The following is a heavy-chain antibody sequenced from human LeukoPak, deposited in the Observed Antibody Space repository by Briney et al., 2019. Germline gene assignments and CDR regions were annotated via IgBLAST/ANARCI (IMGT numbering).Heavy chain of an antibody. J-gene: IGHJ4*02. CDR1: GFTFSSYA. V-gene: IGHV3-23*01. CDR3: AKDQQVLRYFDWSMGDYFDY. Sequence: GGSLRLSCAASGFTFSSYAMSWVRQAPGKGLEWVSAISGSGGCTYYADSVKGRFTISRDNSKNTLYLQMNSLRAEDTAVYYCAKDQQVLRYFDWSMGDYFDYWGQGTLVTVSS. CDR2: ISGSGGCT. D-gene: IGHD3-9*01.